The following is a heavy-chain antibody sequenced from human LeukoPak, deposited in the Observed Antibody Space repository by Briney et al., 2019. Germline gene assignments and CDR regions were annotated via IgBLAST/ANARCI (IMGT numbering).Heavy chain of an antibody. CDR1: GFTLSSYS. V-gene: IGHV3-23*01. Sequence: GGSLRLSCAASGFTLSSYSMSWVRQAPGKGLQWVSAISASGDATYYADSVKGRFTISRDNSKNTLYLQMNSLRAEDTAVYYCAKVLVVPAAPSDYWGQGTLVTVSS. D-gene: IGHD2-2*01. CDR2: ISASGDAT. CDR3: AKVLVVPAAPSDY. J-gene: IGHJ4*02.